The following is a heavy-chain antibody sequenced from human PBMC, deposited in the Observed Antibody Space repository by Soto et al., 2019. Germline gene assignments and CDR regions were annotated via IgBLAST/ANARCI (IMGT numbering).Heavy chain of an antibody. Sequence: ASVKVSCKAAGYTFTSYGISGVRQAPGQGLEWMGWISAYNGNTNYAQKLQGRVTMTTDTSTSTAYMELRSLRSDDTAVYYCARRSTYTVTYHYWGQGTLVTVSS. V-gene: IGHV1-18*04. CDR3: ARRSTYTVTYHY. CDR2: ISAYNGNT. J-gene: IGHJ4*02. D-gene: IGHD4-17*01. CDR1: GYTFTSYG.